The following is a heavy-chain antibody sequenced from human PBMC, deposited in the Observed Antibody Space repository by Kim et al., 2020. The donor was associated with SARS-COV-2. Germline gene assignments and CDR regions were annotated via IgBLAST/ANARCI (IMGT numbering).Heavy chain of an antibody. D-gene: IGHD3-9*01. CDR1: GGSFSGYY. CDR3: ARGGLEYDILTGYYWVSFDY. Sequence: SETLSLTCAVYGGSFSGYYWSWIRQPPGKGLEWIGEINHSGSTNYNPSLKSRVTISVDTSKNQFSLKLSSVTAADTAVYYCARGGLEYDILTGYYWVSFDYWGQGTLVTVSS. V-gene: IGHV4-34*01. J-gene: IGHJ4*02. CDR2: INHSGST.